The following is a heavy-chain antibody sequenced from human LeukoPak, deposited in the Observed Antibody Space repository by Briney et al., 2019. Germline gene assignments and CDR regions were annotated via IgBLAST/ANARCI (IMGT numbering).Heavy chain of an antibody. Sequence: SQTLSLTCAVSGGSISSGGYSWSWIRQPPGKGLEWIGYIYHSGSTYYNPSLKSRVTISVDRSKNQFSLKLSSVTAADTAVYYCASQLGYGPAFDIWGQGTMVTVSS. CDR2: IYHSGST. CDR1: GGSISSGGYS. V-gene: IGHV4-30-2*01. J-gene: IGHJ3*02. CDR3: ASQLGYGPAFDI. D-gene: IGHD5-12*01.